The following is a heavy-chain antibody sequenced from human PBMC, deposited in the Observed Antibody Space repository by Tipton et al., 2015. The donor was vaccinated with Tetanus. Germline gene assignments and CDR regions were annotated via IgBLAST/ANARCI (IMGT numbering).Heavy chain of an antibody. D-gene: IGHD1-1*01. CDR2: INTSGSS. V-gene: IGHV4-61*02. CDR1: GGSVSSGSYY. J-gene: IGHJ4*02. CDR3: ARASHFQWERVRLDY. Sequence: TLSLTCTVFGGSVSSGSYYWAWIRQSAAMGLEWIGRINTSGSSDYNPSLKGRVTMSIDTSGNRFSLDLTSVTAADTAIYYCARASHFQWERVRLDYWGQGLRVTVSS.